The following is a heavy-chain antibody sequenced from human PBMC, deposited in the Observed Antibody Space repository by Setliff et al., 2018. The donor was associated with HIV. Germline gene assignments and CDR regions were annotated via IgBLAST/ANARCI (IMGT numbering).Heavy chain of an antibody. CDR1: GGSISSGGYY. CDR2: IYYSGST. V-gene: IGHV4-31*03. CDR3: ARGTGDTSGYYCYSEYFQN. Sequence: TLSLTCTVSGGSISSGGYYWSWIRQHPGKGLEWIGYIYYSGSTYYNPSLKSRVTISVDTSKNQFSLKLSSVTAEDTAVYYCARGTGDTSGYYCYSEYFQNWGQGTLVTVSS. D-gene: IGHD3-22*01. J-gene: IGHJ1*01.